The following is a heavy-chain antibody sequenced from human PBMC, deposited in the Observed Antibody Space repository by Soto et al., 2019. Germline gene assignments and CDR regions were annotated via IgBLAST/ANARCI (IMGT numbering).Heavy chain of an antibody. Sequence: RQSPGKGLEWVSSISSSSSYIYYADSVKGRFTISRDNAKNSLYLQMNSLRAEDTAVYYCAAREVYCSSTSCYNWFDPWGQGTLVTVSS. D-gene: IGHD2-2*01. CDR2: ISSSSSYI. J-gene: IGHJ5*02. V-gene: IGHV3-21*01. CDR3: AAREVYCSSTSCYNWFDP.